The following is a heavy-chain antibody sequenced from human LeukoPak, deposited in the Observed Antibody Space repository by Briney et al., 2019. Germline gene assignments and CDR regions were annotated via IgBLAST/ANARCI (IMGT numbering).Heavy chain of an antibody. V-gene: IGHV1-69*04. CDR1: GYTFTSYG. CDR2: IIPMLDIQ. Sequence: SVKVSCKASGYTFTSYGISWVRQAPGQGLEWMGRIIPMLDIQNYAQKFQGRVTITADKSTSTAYMELSSLRSEDTAVYYCASERGATQYFDYWGQGTLVTVSS. D-gene: IGHD3-10*01. CDR3: ASERGATQYFDY. J-gene: IGHJ4*02.